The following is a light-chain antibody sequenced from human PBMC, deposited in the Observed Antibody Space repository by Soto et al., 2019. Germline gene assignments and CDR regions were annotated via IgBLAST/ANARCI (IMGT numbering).Light chain of an antibody. CDR1: QGVGRW. CDR3: QQYNSYSQT. CDR2: RAS. V-gene: IGKV1-5*03. J-gene: IGKJ1*01. Sequence: DIQMTQSPSTLSASVGDRVTITCRASQGVGRWLAWYQQVPGKAPKLLMYRASTLESGVPSRFSGSGSGTEFTLTISSLQPDDFATYYCQQYNSYSQTFGQGTKVDIK.